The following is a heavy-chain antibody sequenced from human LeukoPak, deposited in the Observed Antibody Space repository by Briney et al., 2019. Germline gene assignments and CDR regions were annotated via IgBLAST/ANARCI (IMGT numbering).Heavy chain of an antibody. J-gene: IGHJ4*02. D-gene: IGHD6-6*01. V-gene: IGHV4-34*01. Sequence: SETLSLTCAVYGGSFSGYYWSWIRQPPGKGLEWIGEINHSGSTNYNPSLKSRVTISVDTSKNQFSLTLSSVTAADTAVYYCAREAGGYSSSGFFDYWGQGTLVTVSS. CDR1: GGSFSGYY. CDR3: AREAGGYSSSGFFDY. CDR2: INHSGST.